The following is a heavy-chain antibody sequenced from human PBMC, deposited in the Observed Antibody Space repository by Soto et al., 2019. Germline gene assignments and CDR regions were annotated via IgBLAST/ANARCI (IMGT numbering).Heavy chain of an antibody. CDR2: FSSAGDT. J-gene: IGHJ6*02. CDR3: TRDSAIFGMDV. D-gene: IGHD3-3*01. CDR1: GFTFSSYD. Sequence: GGSLRLSCAASGFTFSSYDMHWVRQTTGKGLEWVSTFSSAGDTYYLGSVKGRFTISRDNVKNSLYLQMNSLRAGDTAVYYCTRDSAIFGMDVWGQGTTVTSP. V-gene: IGHV3-13*01.